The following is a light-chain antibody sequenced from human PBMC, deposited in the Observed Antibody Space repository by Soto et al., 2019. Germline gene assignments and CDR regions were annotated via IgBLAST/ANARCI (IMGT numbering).Light chain of an antibody. V-gene: IGKV1-27*01. J-gene: IGKJ3*01. CDR2: AAS. Sequence: DIQMTQSPSSLSASVGDRVTITCRASQNINNYLAWYQQKPGNAPKLLIYAASTLQSWVPSRFSGGGSGTDFTLTISSLQPEDVATYYCQKYNNGPPATFGPGTKV. CDR1: QNINNY. CDR3: QKYNNGPPAT.